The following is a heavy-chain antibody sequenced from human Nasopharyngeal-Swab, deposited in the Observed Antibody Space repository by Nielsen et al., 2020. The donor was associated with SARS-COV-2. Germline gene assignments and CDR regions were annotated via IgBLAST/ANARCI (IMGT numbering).Heavy chain of an antibody. J-gene: IGHJ6*02. Sequence: GESLKISCAASGFTFSSYGMHWVRQAPGKGLEWVSVISGDSDSTYYTDSVRGRFTISRDNSKNTLNLQMNNLRAEDTASYYCAKDRDSGDDSEEYYHYYGMDVWGQGTTVTVFS. V-gene: IGHV3-NL1*01. D-gene: IGHD5-12*01. CDR1: GFTFSSYG. CDR3: AKDRDSGDDSEEYYHYYGMDV. CDR2: ISGDSDST.